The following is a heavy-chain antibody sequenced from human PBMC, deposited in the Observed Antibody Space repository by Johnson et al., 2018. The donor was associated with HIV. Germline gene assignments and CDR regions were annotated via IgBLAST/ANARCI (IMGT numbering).Heavy chain of an antibody. CDR3: GRDQGWGDVFDI. Sequence: VQLVESGGGVVQPGGSLRLSCAASGFIFRNYGMHWVRQAPGNGLEWVAFIRFVGSERYSVASVKGLFTISRDYAKNSLYMQMNSLRAEDTAVYYCGRDQGWGDVFDIWGQGTMVIVSS. J-gene: IGHJ3*02. D-gene: IGHD3-16*01. V-gene: IGHV3-30*02. CDR2: IRFVGSER. CDR1: GFIFRNYG.